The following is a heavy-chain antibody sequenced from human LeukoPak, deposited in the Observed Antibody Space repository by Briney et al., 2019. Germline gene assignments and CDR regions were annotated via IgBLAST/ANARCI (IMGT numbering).Heavy chain of an antibody. V-gene: IGHV1-69*06. Sequence: SVKVSCKASGGTFTSCTIGWVRQAPGQGLEWVGGVITIFGTANYAQKFQGRVTITADKATSTAYMELSSLRSEDTAVYYCARDRDYGSGSPSFDYWGQGTLVTVSS. CDR2: VITIFGTA. CDR1: GGTFTSCT. J-gene: IGHJ4*02. CDR3: ARDRDYGSGSPSFDY. D-gene: IGHD3-10*01.